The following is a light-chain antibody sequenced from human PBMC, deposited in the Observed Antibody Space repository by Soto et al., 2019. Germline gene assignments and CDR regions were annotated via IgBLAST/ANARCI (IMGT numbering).Light chain of an antibody. V-gene: IGLV2-14*01. CDR1: SRYVSRYNY. J-gene: IGLJ1*01. CDR3: SSYTSSSTLV. Sequence: QSSLTHPASLSWAPGPAITISCPGNSRYVSRYNYVSWYQQHPGKAPKFMIYDVSNRPSGVSNRLSGSKSGNTASLTISGLQAEDEADYYCSSYTSSSTLVFGTGTKVTVL. CDR2: DVS.